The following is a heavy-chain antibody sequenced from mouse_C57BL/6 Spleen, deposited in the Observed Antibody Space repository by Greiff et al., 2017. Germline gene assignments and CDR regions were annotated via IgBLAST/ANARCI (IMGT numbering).Heavy chain of an antibody. J-gene: IGHJ2*01. CDR3: ARGGLRVDY. Sequence: VHVKQSGPELVKPGASVKISCKASGYSFTGYYMNWVKQSPEKSLEWIGEINPSTGGTTYNQKFKAKATLTVDKSSSTAYMQLKSLTSEDSAVYYCARGGLRVDYWGQGTTLTVSS. D-gene: IGHD2-4*01. CDR1: GYSFTGYY. CDR2: INPSTGGT. V-gene: IGHV1-42*01.